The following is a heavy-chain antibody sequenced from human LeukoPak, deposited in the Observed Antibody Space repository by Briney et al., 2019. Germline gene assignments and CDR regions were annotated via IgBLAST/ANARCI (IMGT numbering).Heavy chain of an antibody. CDR3: ARDFAAAGNAVGGVY. CDR2: IYYSGST. D-gene: IGHD6-13*01. CDR1: GDSINNNNYY. V-gene: IGHV4-61*01. J-gene: IGHJ4*02. Sequence: SETLSLTCTVSGDSINNNNYYWSWIRQPPGKGLEWIGYIYYSGSTNYNPSLKSRVTISVDTSKNQFSLKLSSVTAADTAVYYCARDFAAAGNAVGGVYWGQGTLVTVSS.